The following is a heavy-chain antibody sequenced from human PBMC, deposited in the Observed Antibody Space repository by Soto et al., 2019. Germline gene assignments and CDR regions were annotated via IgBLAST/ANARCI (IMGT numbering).Heavy chain of an antibody. D-gene: IGHD3-3*01. CDR2: ISYDGSNK. CDR1: GFTFSSYA. V-gene: IGHV3-30-3*01. Sequence: QVQLVESGGGVVQPGRSLRLSCAASGFTFSSYAMHWVRQAPGKGLEWVAVISYDGSNKYYADSVKGRFTISRDNSQNTLNLQMNSLRAEDTAVYYCARDTTYYDFWSGYSNYYYYYGMDVWGQGTTVTVSS. J-gene: IGHJ6*02. CDR3: ARDTTYYDFWSGYSNYYYYYGMDV.